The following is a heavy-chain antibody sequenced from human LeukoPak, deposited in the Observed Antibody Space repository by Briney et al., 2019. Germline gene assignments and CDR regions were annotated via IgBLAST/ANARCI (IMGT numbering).Heavy chain of an antibody. J-gene: IGHJ4*02. Sequence: ASVNPASKAFGYTFSGYCVHWVRQAPGQGLEWMGWINPNSGGTNYAQKFQGRVTMTRDTSISTAYMELSRLRSDDTAVYYCARSIVRGIIIHDYWGLEFLGIVSS. CDR1: GYTFSGYC. V-gene: IGHV1-2*02. CDR2: INPNSGGT. D-gene: IGHD3-10*01. CDR3: ARSIVRGIIIHDY.